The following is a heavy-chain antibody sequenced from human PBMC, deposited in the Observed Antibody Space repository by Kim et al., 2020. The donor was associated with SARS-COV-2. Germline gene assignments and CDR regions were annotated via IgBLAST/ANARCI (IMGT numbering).Heavy chain of an antibody. CDR2: MSYDGINK. Sequence: GGSLRLSCAASGFMFSSYAMHWVRQAPGKGLEWVAVMSYDGINKYYADSVKGRFTISRDNSKNTLYLQMNSLRAEETAVYYCAKVWQWVVSGDGMDVWGQGATVTVSS. CDR3: AKVWQWVVSGDGMDV. D-gene: IGHD6-19*01. V-gene: IGHV3-30*18. CDR1: GFMFSSYA. J-gene: IGHJ6*02.